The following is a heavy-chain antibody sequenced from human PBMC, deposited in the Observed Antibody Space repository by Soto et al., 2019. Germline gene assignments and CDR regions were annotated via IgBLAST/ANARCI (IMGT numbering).Heavy chain of an antibody. V-gene: IGHV4-30-4*01. CDR1: GGSMSSGDYY. J-gene: IGHJ3*01. CDR2: IYYSAFT. D-gene: IGHD2-15*01. Sequence: QVQLQESGPGLVKPSQTLSLTCTVSGGSMSSGDYYWSWIRQPPGKGLEWIRYIYYSAFTYYNPSLKSRLTISVDTSRNHFSLRVTSVTAADTAVYYCARGRVRWYDITWGQGTMVTVSS. CDR3: ARGRVRWYDIT.